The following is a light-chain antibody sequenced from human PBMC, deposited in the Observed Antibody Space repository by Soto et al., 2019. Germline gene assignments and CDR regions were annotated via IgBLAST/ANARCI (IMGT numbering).Light chain of an antibody. CDR3: QRYGGSPLT. V-gene: IGKV3-20*01. J-gene: IGKJ3*01. Sequence: EIVLTQSPGTLSLSQGERATLSCRASQSVSSNYLAWYQQKPGQAPRLLVYHASSRVTGIPDRFSGSGSGTDFTLTISRLEPEDYAMYYCQRYGGSPLTFGPGTKVDIK. CDR2: HAS. CDR1: QSVSSNY.